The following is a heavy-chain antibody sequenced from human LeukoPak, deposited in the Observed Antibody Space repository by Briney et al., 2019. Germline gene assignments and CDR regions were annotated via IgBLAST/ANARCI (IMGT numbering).Heavy chain of an antibody. V-gene: IGHV1-2*02. CDR2: INPNSGGT. J-gene: IGHJ4*02. CDR3: ARSITIFGVALPGY. CDR1: GYTFTGYY. D-gene: IGHD3-3*01. Sequence: ASVKVSCKASGYTFTGYYMHWVRQAPGQGLEWMGWINPNSGGTNYAQKFQGRDTMTRDTSISTAYMELSRLRSDDTAVYYCARSITIFGVALPGYWGQGTLVTVSS.